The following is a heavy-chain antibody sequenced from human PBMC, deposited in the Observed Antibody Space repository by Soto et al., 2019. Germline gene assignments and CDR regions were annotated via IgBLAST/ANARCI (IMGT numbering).Heavy chain of an antibody. J-gene: IGHJ4*02. CDR2: IYYSGST. CDR3: AITYYDILTGWGPFDY. Sequence: PSETLSLTCTVSGGSISSGDYYWSWIRRPPGKGLEWIGYIYYSGSTYYNPSLKSRVTISVDTSKNQFSLKLSSVTAADTAVYYCAITYYDILTGWGPFDYWGQGTLVTVSS. CDR1: GGSISSGDYY. D-gene: IGHD3-9*01. V-gene: IGHV4-30-4*01.